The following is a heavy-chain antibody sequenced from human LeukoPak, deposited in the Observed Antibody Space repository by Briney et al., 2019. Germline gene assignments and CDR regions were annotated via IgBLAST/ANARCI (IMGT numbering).Heavy chain of an antibody. D-gene: IGHD3-9*01. Sequence: SETLSLTCAVYGGSFSGYYWSWIRQPPGKGLEWIGEIKHSGSTNYNPSLKGRVTISVDTSKNQFSLKLSSVTAADTAVYYCARALEDILTGSYYFDYWGQGTLVTVSS. CDR2: IKHSGST. V-gene: IGHV4-34*01. J-gene: IGHJ4*02. CDR3: ARALEDILTGSYYFDY. CDR1: GGSFSGYY.